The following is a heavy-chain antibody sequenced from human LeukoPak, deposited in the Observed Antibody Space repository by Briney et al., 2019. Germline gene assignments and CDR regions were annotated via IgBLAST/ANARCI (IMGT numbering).Heavy chain of an antibody. J-gene: IGHJ4*02. CDR2: ILQSGTT. D-gene: IGHD7-27*01. CDR3: ARDSWGRFDY. CDR1: GDSITTYY. V-gene: IGHV4-59*01. Sequence: PSETLSLTCTVSGDSITTYYWSWIRQPPGKGLEWIGYILQSGTTKYNPSLKSRVTILSDVSKNQFSLNLTSVTAADTAVYYCARDSWGRFDYWGQGTLVAVSS.